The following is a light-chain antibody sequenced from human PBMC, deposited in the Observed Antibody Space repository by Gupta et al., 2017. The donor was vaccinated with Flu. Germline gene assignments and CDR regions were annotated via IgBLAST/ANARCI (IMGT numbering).Light chain of an antibody. CDR1: QNIGNS. V-gene: IGKV6-21*01. CDR2: SAS. CDR3: HQTSSLPYT. J-gene: IGKJ2*01. Sequence: EIVLTQSPDFQSVTPKEKVTITCRASQNIGNSLHWYQQKPNQSPKLLIKSASQSFSGVPSRFSGSGSGTDFTLTINSLEPEDAATYFCHQTSSLPYTFGRGTKLDIK.